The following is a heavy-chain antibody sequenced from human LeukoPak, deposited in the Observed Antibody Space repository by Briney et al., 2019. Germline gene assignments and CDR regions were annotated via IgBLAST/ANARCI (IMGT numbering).Heavy chain of an antibody. V-gene: IGHV3-64*01. CDR2: ISSNGGST. J-gene: IGHJ4*02. Sequence: PGGSLRLSCAASGFTFSSYAMHWVRQAPGKGLEYVSAISSNGGSTYYANSVKGRFTISRDNSKNTLYLQMGSLRAEDMAVYYCARDRQQLVGWDFDYWGQGTLVTVSS. CDR3: ARDRQQLVGWDFDY. D-gene: IGHD6-13*01. CDR1: GFTFSSYA.